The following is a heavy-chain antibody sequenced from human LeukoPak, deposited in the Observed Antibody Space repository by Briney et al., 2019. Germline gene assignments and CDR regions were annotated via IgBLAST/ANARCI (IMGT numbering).Heavy chain of an antibody. CDR2: IYTDGSGT. D-gene: IGHD2-2*01. Sequence: GGSLRLSCVASGFTFSGYWMNWVRQPPGKGLMWVSRIYTDGSGTSYAASVKGRFTISRDNAKNTLYLQMASLRGDDTAVYYCATGRSTLDYWGQGTLVSVSS. CDR3: ATGRSTLDY. V-gene: IGHV3-74*01. CDR1: GFTFSGYW. J-gene: IGHJ4*02.